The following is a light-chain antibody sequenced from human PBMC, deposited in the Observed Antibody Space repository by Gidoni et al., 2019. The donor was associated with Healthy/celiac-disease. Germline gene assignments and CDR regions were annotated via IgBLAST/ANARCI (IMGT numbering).Light chain of an antibody. CDR2: WAS. CDR1: QSVLYRSNKKHY. Sequence: DIVMTQSPDSLAVSLGERATINCKSSQSVLYRSNKKHYLAWYQQKPGQPPKLLIYWASTRESGVPDRVSGSGSGTDFTLTISSLQAEDVAVYYCQQYYSTPYTFGQGTKLEIK. CDR3: QQYYSTPYT. V-gene: IGKV4-1*01. J-gene: IGKJ2*01.